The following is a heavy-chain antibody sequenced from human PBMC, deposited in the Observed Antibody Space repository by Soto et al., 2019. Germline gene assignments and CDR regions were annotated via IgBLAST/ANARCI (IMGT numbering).Heavy chain of an antibody. CDR2: IYHSGST. Sequence: SETLSLTCAVSGYSISSGYYWGWIRQPPGEGLEWIGGIYHSGSTYYNPSLKSRVTISVDTSKNQFSPKLSSVTAADTAVYYCARESAAPGDYYYYGMDVWGQGTTVTVSS. D-gene: IGHD6-6*01. J-gene: IGHJ6*02. V-gene: IGHV4-38-2*02. CDR3: ARESAAPGDYYYYGMDV. CDR1: GYSISSGYY.